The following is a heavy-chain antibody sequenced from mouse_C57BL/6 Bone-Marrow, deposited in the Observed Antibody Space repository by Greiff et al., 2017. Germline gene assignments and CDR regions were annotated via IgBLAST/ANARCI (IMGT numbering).Heavy chain of an antibody. CDR2: IYPGDGDT. V-gene: IGHV1-80*01. D-gene: IGHD1-1*01. Sequence: QVQLQQSGAELVKPGASVKISCKASGYAFSRYWMNWVKQRPGKGLEWIGQIYPGDGDTNYNGKFKGKATLTADKSSSTAYMQLSSLTSEDSAVYFCARGDGSSYDYFDYWGQGTTLTVSS. CDR1: GYAFSRYW. CDR3: ARGDGSSYDYFDY. J-gene: IGHJ2*01.